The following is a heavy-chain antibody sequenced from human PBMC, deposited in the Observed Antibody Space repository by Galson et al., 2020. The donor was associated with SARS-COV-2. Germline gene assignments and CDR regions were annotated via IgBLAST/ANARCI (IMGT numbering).Heavy chain of an antibody. CDR3: ARHYNSNGYESFLGI. J-gene: IGHJ3*02. D-gene: IGHD3-22*01. Sequence: PSETLSLTCNVSGVSMHNYFWTWIRQSPGKGLEWIGYIYSSGSTKYNPSLESRVTISVDTSKRQFSLKLSSVTAADTAVYFCARHYNSNGYESFLGIWGQGTMVSVSS. CDR1: GVSMHNYF. CDR2: IYSSGST. V-gene: IGHV4-59*01.